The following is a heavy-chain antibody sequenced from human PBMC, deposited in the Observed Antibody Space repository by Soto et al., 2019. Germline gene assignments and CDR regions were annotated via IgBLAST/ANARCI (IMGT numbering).Heavy chain of an antibody. CDR1: GFTFSSYA. V-gene: IGHV3-30-3*01. D-gene: IGHD1-1*01. J-gene: IGHJ6*02. CDR2: ISYDGSNK. CDR3: ARVKGWNDVTPLYGMDV. Sequence: GGSLRLSCAASGFTFSSYAMHWVRQAPGKGLEWVAVISYDGSNKYYADSVKGRFTISRDNSKNTLYLQMNSLRAEDTAVYYCARVKGWNDVTPLYGMDVWGQGTTVTVSS.